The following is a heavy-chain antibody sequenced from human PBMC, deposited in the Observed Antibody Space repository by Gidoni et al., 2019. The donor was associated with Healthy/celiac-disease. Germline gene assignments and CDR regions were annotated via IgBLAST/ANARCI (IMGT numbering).Heavy chain of an antibody. Sequence: EVQLLESGGGLVQPGGSLRLSGAASGFTFSSYAMSWVRQAPGKGLEWVSAISGSGGRTYYADSVKGRLTISRDNSKNTLYLQMNSLRAEDTAVYYCAKDWGIAVAGTGFGDYWGQGTLVTVSS. D-gene: IGHD6-19*01. J-gene: IGHJ4*02. CDR3: AKDWGIAVAGTGFGDY. CDR2: ISGSGGRT. CDR1: GFTFSSYA. V-gene: IGHV3-23*01.